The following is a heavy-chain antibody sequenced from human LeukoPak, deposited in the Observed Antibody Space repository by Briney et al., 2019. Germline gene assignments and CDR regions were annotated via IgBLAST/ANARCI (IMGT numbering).Heavy chain of an antibody. D-gene: IGHD2-15*01. J-gene: IGHJ4*02. V-gene: IGHV1-8*01. CDR2: MNPNSGNT. CDR1: GYTFTSYD. CDR3: AKDGLSTAAFDY. Sequence: ASVKVSCKASGYTFTSYDINWVRQATGQGLEWMGWMNPNSGNTGYAQKFQGRVTMTRNTSISTAYMELSSLRSEDTAVYYCAKDGLSTAAFDYWGQGTLVTVSS.